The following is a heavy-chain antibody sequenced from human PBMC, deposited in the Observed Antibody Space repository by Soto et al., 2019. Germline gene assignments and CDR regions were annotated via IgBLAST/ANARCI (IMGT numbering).Heavy chain of an antibody. V-gene: IGHV1-69*01. CDR1: GGTFRNLA. J-gene: IGHJ3*01. CDR2: FIPIIGGG. Sequence: QVQLVQSGAEVKKPGSSVKVSCKASGGTFRNLAINWVRQAPGQGLEWMGGFIPIIGGGINAQKFLGRVTITSDESTSTAYMELSSLKSEDTAMYFCARRSVSHSNAFDFWGQGTMVTVSS. D-gene: IGHD2-15*01. CDR3: ARRSVSHSNAFDF.